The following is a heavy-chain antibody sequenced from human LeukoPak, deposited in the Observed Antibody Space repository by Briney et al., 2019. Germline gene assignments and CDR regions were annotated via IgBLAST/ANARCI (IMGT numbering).Heavy chain of an antibody. D-gene: IGHD5-18*01. CDR2: IDTSGST. CDR3: ARAASAMVDLNWFDP. CDR1: GGSISSYY. J-gene: IGHJ5*02. V-gene: IGHV4-4*07. Sequence: SETLSLTCTISGGSISSYYWSWIRQPAGKGLEWIGRIDTSGSTNYNPSLKSRVTISVDKSKNQFSLKLSSVTAADTAVYYCARAASAMVDLNWFDPWGQGTLVTASS.